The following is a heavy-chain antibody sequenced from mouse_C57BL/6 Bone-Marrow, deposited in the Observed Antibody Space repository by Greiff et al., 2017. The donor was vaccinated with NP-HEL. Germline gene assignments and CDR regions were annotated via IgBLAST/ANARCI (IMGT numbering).Heavy chain of an antibody. CDR3: TRGIYYDYDDAMDY. D-gene: IGHD2-4*01. J-gene: IGHJ4*01. CDR1: GFTFSSYA. CDR2: ISSGGDYI. V-gene: IGHV5-9-1*02. Sequence: VQGVESGEGLVKPGGSLKLSCAASGFTFSSYAMSWVRQTPEKRLEWVAYISSGGDYIYYADTVKGRFTISRDNARNTLYLQMSSLKSEDTAMYYCTRGIYYDYDDAMDYWGQGTSVTVSS.